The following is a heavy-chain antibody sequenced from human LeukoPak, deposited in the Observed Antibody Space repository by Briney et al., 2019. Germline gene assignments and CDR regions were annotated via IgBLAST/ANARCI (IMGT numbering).Heavy chain of an antibody. Sequence: GASVKVSCKASGYTFTGYYMHWVRQAPGQGLEWMGWINPNSGGTNYAQKFQGRVTMTRDTSISTAYMELSRLRSDDTAVYYCARVGFVGWQYGGYPYWGQGTLVTVSS. J-gene: IGHJ4*02. CDR3: ARVGFVGWQYGGYPY. V-gene: IGHV1-2*02. CDR2: INPNSGGT. CDR1: GYTFTGYY. D-gene: IGHD5-12*01.